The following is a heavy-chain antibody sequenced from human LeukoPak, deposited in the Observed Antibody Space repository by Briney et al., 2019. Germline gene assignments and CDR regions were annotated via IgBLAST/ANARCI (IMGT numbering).Heavy chain of an antibody. V-gene: IGHV1-2*02. D-gene: IGHD1/OR15-1a*01. J-gene: IGHJ4*02. Sequence: ASVKVSCKASGYTFTSYGISWVRQAPGQGLEWMGWINPNSGGTNYAQKFQGRVAMTRDTSISTAYMELSRLRSDDTAVYYCARPGTPALDYWGQGTLVTVSS. CDR2: INPNSGGT. CDR3: ARPGTPALDY. CDR1: GYTFTSYG.